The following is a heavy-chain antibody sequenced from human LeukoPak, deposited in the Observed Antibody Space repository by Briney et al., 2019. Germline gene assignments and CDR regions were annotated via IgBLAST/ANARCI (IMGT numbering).Heavy chain of an antibody. CDR1: GGSISSGSYY. V-gene: IGHV4-61*02. D-gene: IGHD5-24*01. Sequence: PSETLSLTCTVSGGSISSGSYYWNWIRQPAGKGLEWIGRIYTSESTNYNPSLKSRVTISVDTSKNQFSLKLSSVTAADTAVYYCARLQHRDGYIPFDYWGQGTLVTVSS. CDR2: IYTSEST. CDR3: ARLQHRDGYIPFDY. J-gene: IGHJ4*02.